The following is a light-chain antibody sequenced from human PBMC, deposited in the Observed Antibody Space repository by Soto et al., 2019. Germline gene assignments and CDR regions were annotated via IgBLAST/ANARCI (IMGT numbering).Light chain of an antibody. CDR1: QSVSSSY. V-gene: IGKV3-20*01. CDR2: GAS. Sequence: EIVLTQSPGTLSLSPGERATLSCRASQSVSSSYLAWYQQKPGQAPRLLIYGASSRATGIPDRFSGSGSGTDVTLTISRLEPEDFAVYYCQQYGSSPVTFGQGNKVEIK. J-gene: IGKJ1*01. CDR3: QQYGSSPVT.